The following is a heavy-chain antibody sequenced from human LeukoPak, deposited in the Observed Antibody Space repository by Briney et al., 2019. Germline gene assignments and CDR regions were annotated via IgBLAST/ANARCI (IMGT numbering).Heavy chain of an antibody. J-gene: IGHJ3*02. CDR3: ASVGRRLPAEAFDI. D-gene: IGHD2-2*01. Sequence: SETLSLNGAVYGGSFSGYYWSWIRQPPGHGLEWIGVINHSGTTNYNPSLKSRVTISVDTSKNQFSLKLSSVTAADTAVYYCASVGRRLPAEAFDIWGQGTMVTVSS. V-gene: IGHV4-34*01. CDR1: GGSFSGYY. CDR2: INHSGTT.